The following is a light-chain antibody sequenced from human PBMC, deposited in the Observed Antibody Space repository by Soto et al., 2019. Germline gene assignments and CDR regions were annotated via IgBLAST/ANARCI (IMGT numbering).Light chain of an antibody. CDR2: EVT. V-gene: IGLV2-8*01. CDR1: SSDVGGYNF. Sequence: QSVLTQPPSASGSPGQSVSISCTGTSSDVGGYNFVSWYQQHPGKAPKLMIYEVTKRPSGVPDRFSGSKSGNTASLTVSGLQAEDEAYYYGTSYAGSNIPVVFGGGTQLTVL. CDR3: TSYAGSNIPVV. J-gene: IGLJ2*01.